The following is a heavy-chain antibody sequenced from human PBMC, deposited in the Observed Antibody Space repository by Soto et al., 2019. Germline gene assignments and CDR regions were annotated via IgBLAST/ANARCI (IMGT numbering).Heavy chain of an antibody. V-gene: IGHV4-39*01. CDR2: IYYSGST. J-gene: IGHJ4*02. D-gene: IGHD5-18*01. CDR1: GGSISSSSYY. CDR3: ARLGYSYGSKGY. Sequence: SETLSLTCTVSGGSISSSSYYWGWIRQPPGKGLEWIGSIYYSGSTYYNPSLKSRVTISVDTSKNQFSLKLSSVTAADTAVYYCARLGYSYGSKGYWGQGTLVTSPQ.